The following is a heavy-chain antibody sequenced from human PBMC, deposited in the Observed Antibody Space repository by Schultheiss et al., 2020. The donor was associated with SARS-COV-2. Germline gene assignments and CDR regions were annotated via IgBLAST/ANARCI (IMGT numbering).Heavy chain of an antibody. D-gene: IGHD3-9*01. J-gene: IGHJ4*02. CDR3: ARDGYFDWLYDY. CDR1: GFTLSSYA. CDR2: ISGSGSST. V-gene: IGHV3-23*01. Sequence: GGSLRLSCAISGFTLSSYAMSWVRQAPGKGLEWVSGISGSGSSTYYADSVKGRFTISRDNSKNTLYLQMNSLRAEDTAVYYCARDGYFDWLYDYWGQGTLVTVSS.